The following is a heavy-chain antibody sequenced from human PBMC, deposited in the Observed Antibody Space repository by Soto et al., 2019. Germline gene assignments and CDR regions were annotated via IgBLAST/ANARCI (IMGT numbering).Heavy chain of an antibody. CDR3: ARDGDGYNYAFDI. CDR2: IWYDGSNK. V-gene: IGHV3-33*01. Sequence: QVQLVESGRGVVQPGRSLRLSCAASGFTFSSYGMHWVRQAPGKGLEWVAVIWYDGSNKYYADSVKGRFTISRDNSKNTLYLQMNSLRAEDTAVYYCARDGDGYNYAFDIWGQGTMVTVSS. CDR1: GFTFSSYG. D-gene: IGHD2-21*01. J-gene: IGHJ3*02.